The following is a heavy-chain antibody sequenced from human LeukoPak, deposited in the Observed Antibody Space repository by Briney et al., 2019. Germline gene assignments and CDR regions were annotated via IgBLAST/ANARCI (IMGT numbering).Heavy chain of an antibody. D-gene: IGHD3-9*01. CDR2: IKQDGSEK. J-gene: IGHJ4*02. Sequence: GGSLRLSCAASGFTFSSYGMHWVRQAPGKGLEWVANIKQDGSEKYYVDSVKGRFTISRDNAKNSLYLQMNSLRAEDTAVYYCAPDYDILTGSFHPPNWGQGTLVTVSS. CDR1: GFTFSSYG. V-gene: IGHV3-7*01. CDR3: APDYDILTGSFHPPN.